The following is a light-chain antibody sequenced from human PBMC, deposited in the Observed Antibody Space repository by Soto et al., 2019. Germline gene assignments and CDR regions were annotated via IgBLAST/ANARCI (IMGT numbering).Light chain of an antibody. CDR1: QGIRSA. CDR2: AAS. J-gene: IGKJ1*01. Sequence: AIQVTQSPSSLSASVGDRVTITCRTSQGIRSALGWYQQKPGKVPKLLIYAASTLQSGVPSRFSGSGSGRDFTLTISSPQPEDFATYYCLLDYAYLWAFGQGTKV. V-gene: IGKV1-6*01. CDR3: LLDYAYLWA.